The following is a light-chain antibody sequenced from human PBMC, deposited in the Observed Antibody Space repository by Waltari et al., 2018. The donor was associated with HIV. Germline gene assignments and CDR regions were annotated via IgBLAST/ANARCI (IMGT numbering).Light chain of an antibody. Sequence: SYALTQPPPVSVSPGQTARITCSGDTLAKQYASVYHKKPAKAPKLVMYEVTERPSGVPGRFSGSKSGNTATLTLSRVQAADEADYYCKSNDSSSTCVFGTGTKVTVL. V-gene: IGLV3-25*03. J-gene: IGLJ1*01. CDR1: TLAKQY. CDR3: KSNDSSSTCV. CDR2: EVT.